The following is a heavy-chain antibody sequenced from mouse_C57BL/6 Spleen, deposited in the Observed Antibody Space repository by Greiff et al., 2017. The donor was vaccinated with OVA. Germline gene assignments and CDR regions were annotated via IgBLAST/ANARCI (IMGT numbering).Heavy chain of an antibody. CDR1: GYSFTSYW. Sequence: QVQLQQPGPELVKPGASVKLSCKASGYSFTSYWMHWVKQRPGQGLEWIGIINPSNGGTNYTEKFKSKATLNVDKSSSTAYMQRSGLTSEDSAVYYCARGSYYFDYWGQGTTLTVSS. CDR3: ARGSYYFDY. D-gene: IGHD1-1*02. CDR2: INPSNGGT. V-gene: IGHV1-53*01. J-gene: IGHJ2*01.